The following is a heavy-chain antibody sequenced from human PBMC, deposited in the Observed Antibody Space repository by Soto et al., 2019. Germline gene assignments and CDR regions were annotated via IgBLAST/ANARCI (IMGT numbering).Heavy chain of an antibody. CDR1: GFTLSGYA. J-gene: IGHJ6*03. CDR3: ARRARQDFYSMDV. CDR2: IGTNGVGT. V-gene: IGHV3-64*01. D-gene: IGHD6-6*01. Sequence: EVQLVESGGVLAQPGGSLRLSCAASGFTLSGYAMDRVRQAPGKGREYVSGIGTNGVGTYYANSVQGRFTISRDNSTNTVYLQMGTLRPEDMAVYYCARRARQDFYSMDVWAKGTWVTVSS.